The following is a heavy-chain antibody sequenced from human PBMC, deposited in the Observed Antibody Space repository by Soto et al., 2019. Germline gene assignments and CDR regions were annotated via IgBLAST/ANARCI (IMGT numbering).Heavy chain of an antibody. V-gene: IGHV3-33*01. D-gene: IGHD6-13*01. CDR2: IWYDGSNK. J-gene: IGHJ4*02. CDR1: GFTFSSYG. CDR3: ASDASSSWYYFDY. Sequence: LRLSCVASGFTFSSYGMHWIRQAPGKGLEWVAVIWYDGSNKYYADSVKGRFTISRDNSKNTLYLQMNSLRAEDTAVYYCASDASSSWYYFDYWGQGALVTVSS.